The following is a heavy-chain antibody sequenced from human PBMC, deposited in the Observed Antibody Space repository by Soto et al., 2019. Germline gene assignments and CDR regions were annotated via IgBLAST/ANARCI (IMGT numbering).Heavy chain of an antibody. CDR2: IKSKSDGGTT. Sequence: GSLRLSCAASVFTFSDAWMSWVLQAPGKGLDWVGRIKSKSDGGTTEYAAPVRGRFTISRDDSKNTLYLQMNSLKTEDTAVYYCTTDLWRIAVVVGSTGYFNPWGQGTPVTVSS. CDR3: TTDLWRIAVVVGSTGYFNP. J-gene: IGHJ5*02. D-gene: IGHD2-15*01. V-gene: IGHV3-15*01. CDR1: VFTFSDAW.